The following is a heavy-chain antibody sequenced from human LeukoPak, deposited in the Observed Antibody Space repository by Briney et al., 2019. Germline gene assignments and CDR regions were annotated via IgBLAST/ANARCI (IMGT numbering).Heavy chain of an antibody. CDR1: GFAFSTYV. D-gene: IGHD2-15*01. V-gene: IGHV3-30*03. J-gene: IGHJ4*02. CDR2: TSNDETKR. CDR3: WRGVVAVAAIDY. Sequence: GGSLRLSCAASGFAFSTYVMHWVRQAPGKGLEWVAITSNDETKRFYADSVKGRFTISRDNSKNTLHLHMNSLRVEDTAVYYWWRGVVAVAAIDYWGQGILVTVSS.